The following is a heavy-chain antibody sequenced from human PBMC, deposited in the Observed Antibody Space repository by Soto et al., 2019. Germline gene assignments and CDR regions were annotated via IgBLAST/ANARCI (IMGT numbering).Heavy chain of an antibody. D-gene: IGHD4-17*01. CDR3: ARRYGPSFDY. J-gene: IGHJ4*02. Sequence: PSETLSLTCTVSGGXISSYYWSWIRQPPGKGLEWIGYIYYSGSTNYNPSLKSRVTISVDTSKNQFSLKLSSVTAADTAVYYCARRYGPSFDYWGQGTLVTVSS. V-gene: IGHV4-59*01. CDR2: IYYSGST. CDR1: GGXISSYY.